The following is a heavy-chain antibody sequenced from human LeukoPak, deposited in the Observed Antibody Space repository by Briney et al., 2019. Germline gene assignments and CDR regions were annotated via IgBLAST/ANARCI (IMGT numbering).Heavy chain of an antibody. CDR3: ARKGSGIDY. Sequence: GGSLRLSCAASGFTFENYGMTWVRQAPGKGLEWVSHINWSGGTIDYADSVKGRFTISRDDAKRSLYLQMNSLTAEDTALYYCARKGSGIDYWGQGALVAVSS. V-gene: IGHV3-20*04. CDR1: GFTFENYG. J-gene: IGHJ4*02. CDR2: INWSGGTI. D-gene: IGHD2-15*01.